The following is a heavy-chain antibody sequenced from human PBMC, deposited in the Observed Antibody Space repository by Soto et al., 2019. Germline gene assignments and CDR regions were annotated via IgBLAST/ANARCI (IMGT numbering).Heavy chain of an antibody. CDR2: IYASGRT. D-gene: IGHD5-18*01. CDR3: ARSPYRYGYSVYGMDV. V-gene: IGHV3-53*01. J-gene: IGHJ6*02. Sequence: EVQVVESGGGLMQPGGSLRLSCAASGFSVSNNYMNWVRQAPGKGLEWVSVIYASGRTSYADSVKGRFTISRDNSKNTLHIQMNSLRVEDTAVYFCARSPYRYGYSVYGMDVWGQGTTVTVSS. CDR1: GFSVSNNY.